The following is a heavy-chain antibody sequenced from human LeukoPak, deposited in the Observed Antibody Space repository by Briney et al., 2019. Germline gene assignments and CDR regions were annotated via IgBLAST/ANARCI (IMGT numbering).Heavy chain of an antibody. CDR1: GFTVSSNY. J-gene: IGHJ4*02. V-gene: IGHV3-66*01. CDR3: ARGGQQLVRCFDY. D-gene: IGHD6-13*01. Sequence: GGSLRLSCAASGFTVSSNYMSWVRQAPGKGLEWVSVIYSGGSTYYADSVKGRFTVSRDNSKNTLYLQMNSLRAEDTAVYYCARGGQQLVRCFDYWGQGTLVTVSS. CDR2: IYSGGST.